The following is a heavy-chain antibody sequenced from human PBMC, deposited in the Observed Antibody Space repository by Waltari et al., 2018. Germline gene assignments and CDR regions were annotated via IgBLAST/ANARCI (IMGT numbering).Heavy chain of an antibody. CDR3: ARGEGGSSIAAAY. CDR1: GGTFSSYA. D-gene: IGHD6-13*01. V-gene: IGHV1-69*10. J-gene: IGHJ4*02. Sequence: QVQLVQSGAEVKKPGSSVKVSCKASGGTFSSYAISWVRPAPGQGLEWMGGIITILGIANYAQKFQGRVTITADKATSTAYMELSSLRSEDTAVYYCARGEGGSSIAAAYWGQGTLVTVSS. CDR2: IITILGIA.